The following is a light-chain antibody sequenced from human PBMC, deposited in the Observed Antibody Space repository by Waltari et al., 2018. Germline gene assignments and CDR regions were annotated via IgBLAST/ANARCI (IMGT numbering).Light chain of an antibody. J-gene: IGKJ5*01. V-gene: IGKV3D-15*01. CDR2: GAS. CDR3: QHYDHGPLIT. Sequence: DIVMTQSPATRSVSPGERATLSCRASQSISTNLAWYQQKPGQAPRLLIYGASIRATGIPARFSGSGSGTEFTLTISSLQSEDFAVYYCQHYDHGPLITFGQGTRLEIK. CDR1: QSISTN.